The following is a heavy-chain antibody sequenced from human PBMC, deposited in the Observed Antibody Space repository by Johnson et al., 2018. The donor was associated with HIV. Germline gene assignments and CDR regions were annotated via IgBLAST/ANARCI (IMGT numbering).Heavy chain of an antibody. V-gene: IGHV3-30*04. CDR2: ISYDGGSK. J-gene: IGHJ3*02. D-gene: IGHD1-1*01. CDR1: GFTFSSYA. CDR3: ARAYNYPI. Sequence: QVQLVESGGGLVQPGGSLRLSCAASGFTFSSYAMSWVRQTPGNGLEWVAIISYDGGSKYYADSVKGRFTISRDNFKNTLFLQMNSLRVEDTAVYYCARAYNYPIWGQGTMLTVSS.